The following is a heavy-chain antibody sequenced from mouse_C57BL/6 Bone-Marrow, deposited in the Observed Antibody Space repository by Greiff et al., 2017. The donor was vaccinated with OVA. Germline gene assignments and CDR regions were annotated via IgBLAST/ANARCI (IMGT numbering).Heavy chain of an antibody. CDR1: GYSITSGYY. CDR3: ALDGYSFAY. CDR2: ISYDGSN. Sequence: EVKLMESGPGLVKPSQSLSLTCSVTGYSITSGYYWNWIRQFPGNKLEWMGYISYDGSNNYNPSLKNRISITRDTSKNQFFLKLNSVTTEDTATYYCALDGYSFAYWGQGTLVTVSA. J-gene: IGHJ3*01. V-gene: IGHV3-6*01. D-gene: IGHD2-3*01.